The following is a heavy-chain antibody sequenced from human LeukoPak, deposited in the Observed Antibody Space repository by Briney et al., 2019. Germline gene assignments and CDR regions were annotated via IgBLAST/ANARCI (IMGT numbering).Heavy chain of an antibody. CDR1: GFTFSSYS. V-gene: IGHV3-23*01. Sequence: GSLRLSCAASGFTFSSYSMNWVRQAPGKGLEWVSTISDNGGRTYYADSVKGRFTISRDNSKNTLFLQMNSLRAEDSAVYYCATDREGDPSAYYLVGGQGTLITVSS. CDR2: ISDNGGRT. D-gene: IGHD3-22*01. CDR3: ATDREGDPSAYYLV. J-gene: IGHJ4*02.